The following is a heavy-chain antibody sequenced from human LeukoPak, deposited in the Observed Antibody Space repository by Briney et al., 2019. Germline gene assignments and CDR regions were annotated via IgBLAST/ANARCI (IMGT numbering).Heavy chain of an antibody. CDR3: AGQAGNGSGSYYKSGHDP. CDR2: INSDGSST. CDR1: GFTFSSYW. D-gene: IGHD3-10*01. Sequence: PAGSLRLSCAASGFTFSSYWMHWVRQAPGKGLVWVSRINSDGSSTSYADSVKGRFTISRDNAKNTLYLQMNSLRAEDTAVYYCAGQAGNGSGSYYKSGHDPWGQGTLVTVSS. J-gene: IGHJ5*02. V-gene: IGHV3-74*01.